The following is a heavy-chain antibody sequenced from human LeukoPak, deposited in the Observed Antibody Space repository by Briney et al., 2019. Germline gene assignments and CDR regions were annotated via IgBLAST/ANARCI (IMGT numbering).Heavy chain of an antibody. CDR2: INHSGST. V-gene: IGHV4-34*01. D-gene: IGHD1-1*01. Sequence: SETLSLTCAVYGGSFSGYYWSWIRQPPGKGLEWIGEINHSGSTNYNPSLKSRVTISVDTSKNQFSLKLSSVTAADTAVYYCAARETDTFDHWGQGTLVTVSS. CDR3: AARETDTFDH. CDR1: GGSFSGYY. J-gene: IGHJ4*02.